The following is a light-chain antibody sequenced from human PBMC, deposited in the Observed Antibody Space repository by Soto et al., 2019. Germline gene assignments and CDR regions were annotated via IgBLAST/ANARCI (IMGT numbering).Light chain of an antibody. CDR1: QSLLHSNGYNY. J-gene: IGKJ1*01. CDR3: LQDYSFPWT. V-gene: IGKV2-28*01. Sequence: DIVMTQSPLSLPVTPGEPASISCRSSQSLLHSNGYNYLDWYLQKPGQSPQLLIYLGSNRASGVPDRFSGSGSGTDFTLTISSLQPEDFATYYCLQDYSFPWTFGQGTKVDIK. CDR2: LGS.